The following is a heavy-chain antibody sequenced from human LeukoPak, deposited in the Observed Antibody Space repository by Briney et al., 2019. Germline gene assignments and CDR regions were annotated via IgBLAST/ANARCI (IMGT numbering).Heavy chain of an antibody. Sequence: KTGGSLRLSCAASGFSFNSYAMSWVRQAPGKGLEWVSYISSSSSYTNYADSVKGRFTISRDNAKNSLYLQMNSLRAEDTAVYYCARANYYDSSGSLDYWGQGTLVTVSS. CDR2: ISSSSSYT. V-gene: IGHV3-11*05. CDR3: ARANYYDSSGSLDY. D-gene: IGHD3-22*01. J-gene: IGHJ4*02. CDR1: GFSFNSYA.